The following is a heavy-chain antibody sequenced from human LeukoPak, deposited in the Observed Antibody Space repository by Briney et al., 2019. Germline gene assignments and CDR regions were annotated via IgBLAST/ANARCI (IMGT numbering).Heavy chain of an antibody. D-gene: IGHD4-17*01. J-gene: IGHJ4*02. CDR2: INPSGGST. CDR3: ARPLYGTRYGDYAVFDY. CDR1: GYTFTRYY. V-gene: IGHV1-46*01. Sequence: ASVKVSCKASGYTFTRYYMHWVRQAPGQGLEWMGIINPSGGSTSHVQKFQGRVTMTRDTSTSTVYMELSSLKSEDTAIYYCARPLYGTRYGDYAVFDYWGQGTLVTVSS.